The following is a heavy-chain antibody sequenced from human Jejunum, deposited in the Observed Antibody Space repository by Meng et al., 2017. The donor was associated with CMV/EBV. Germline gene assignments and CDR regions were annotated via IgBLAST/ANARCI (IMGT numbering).Heavy chain of an antibody. V-gene: IGHV4-59*01. J-gene: IGHJ5*02. CDR2: IHHSGTT. Sequence: FIRSYWGSWIRQSPGKGLEWIGYIHHSGTTNRNPSLRSRAIMSVDTSNNQFSLKLTSVTAADTAVYYCARDSYHYGSSTYNWFDPWGQGIRVTVSS. CDR1: FIRSYW. CDR3: ARDSYHYGSSTYNWFDP. D-gene: IGHD3-10*01.